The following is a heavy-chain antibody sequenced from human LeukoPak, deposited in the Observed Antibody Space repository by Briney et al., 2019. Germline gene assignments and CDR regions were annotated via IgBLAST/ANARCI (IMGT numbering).Heavy chain of an antibody. CDR2: IKSDGRT. V-gene: IGHV3-74*03. CDR1: GFTLSGYW. Sequence: TGGSLRLSCAASGFTLSGYWMHWVRHAPGKGLVWVSRIKSDGRTKYADSVKGRFTISRDNAKNTVSLQMNSLRAEDAGVYYCARAPSEIGGYYPEYFRHWGQGTLVIVSS. CDR3: ARAPSEIGGYYPEYFRH. D-gene: IGHD3-22*01. J-gene: IGHJ1*01.